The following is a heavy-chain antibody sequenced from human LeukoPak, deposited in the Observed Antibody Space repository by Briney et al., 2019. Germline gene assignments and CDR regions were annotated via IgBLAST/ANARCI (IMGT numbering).Heavy chain of an antibody. CDR3: AREGGSGSYAFDI. CDR2: INPNSGGT. CDR1: GYTFTGYY. V-gene: IGHV1-2*04. D-gene: IGHD3-10*01. J-gene: IGHJ3*02. Sequence: ASVKVSCKASGYTFTGYYMHWVRQAPGQGLEWMGWINPNSGGTNYAQKFQGWVTMTRDTSISTAYMELSRLRSDDTAVYYCAREGGSGSYAFDIWGQGTMVTVSS.